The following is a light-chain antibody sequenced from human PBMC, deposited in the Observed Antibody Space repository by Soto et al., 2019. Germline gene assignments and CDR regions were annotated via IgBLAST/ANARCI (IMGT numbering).Light chain of an antibody. CDR2: AAS. J-gene: IGKJ2*01. CDR3: QQDYSTPADT. CDR1: QSISNS. V-gene: IGKV1-39*01. Sequence: DIQMTQSPSSLSASVGDRVTITCRASQSISNSVNWYQQKPGKAPKLLISAASRLQSGVPSRFIGSGSGTDFTLNITSLQPEDFASYYCQQDYSTPADTFGQGTKLEIK.